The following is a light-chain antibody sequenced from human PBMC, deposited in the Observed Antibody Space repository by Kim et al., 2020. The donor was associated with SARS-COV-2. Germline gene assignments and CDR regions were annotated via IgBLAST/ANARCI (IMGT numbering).Light chain of an antibody. CDR3: HSRDSVGKDVI. CDR2: AKN. V-gene: IGLV3-19*01. CDR1: SLRSSY. J-gene: IGLJ2*01. Sequence: ACRQTVRIICQGDSLRSSYASCDQLKPGQAPILVVFAKNNRPSGIPDRFSGSSSGSTASLTIAGAQAEDEADYYWHSRDSVGKDVIFGGGSQLTVL.